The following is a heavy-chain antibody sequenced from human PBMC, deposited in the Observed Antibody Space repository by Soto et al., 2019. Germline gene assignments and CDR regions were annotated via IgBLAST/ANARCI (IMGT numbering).Heavy chain of an antibody. D-gene: IGHD3-10*01. Sequence: QVQLVQSGAEVKKPGSSVKVSCKASGGTFSSYAISWVRQAPGQGLEWMGGIIPIFGTANYAQKFQGRVTMTADESTSTAYMELSSLRSEDTGVYYCARDRITMVRGVVRADGRYSYGMDVWGQGTTVTVSS. CDR2: IIPIFGTA. J-gene: IGHJ6*02. V-gene: IGHV1-69*01. CDR1: GGTFSSYA. CDR3: ARDRITMVRGVVRADGRYSYGMDV.